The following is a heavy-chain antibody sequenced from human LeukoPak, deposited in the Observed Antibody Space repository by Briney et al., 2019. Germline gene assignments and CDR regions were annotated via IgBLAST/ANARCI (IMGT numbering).Heavy chain of an antibody. J-gene: IGHJ6*03. D-gene: IGHD3-10*01. V-gene: IGHV4-61*02. CDR2: IYTSGST. Sequence: PSETLSLTCTVSGGSISSGSYYWSWIRQPAGKGLEWIGRIYTSGSTNYNPSLKSRVTISVDTSKNQFSLKLSSVTAADTAVYYCARGLWFGEGYYYYMDVWGKGTTVTVSS. CDR1: GGSISSGSYY. CDR3: ARGLWFGEGYYYYMDV.